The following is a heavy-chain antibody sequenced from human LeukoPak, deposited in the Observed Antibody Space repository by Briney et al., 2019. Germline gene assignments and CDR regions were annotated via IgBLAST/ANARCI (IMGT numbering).Heavy chain of an antibody. D-gene: IGHD6-13*01. J-gene: IGHJ4*02. Sequence: GGSLRLSCAGSGFTFSDYYMAWIRQAPGKGLQRISYMRRGSDVETYADSVKGRFTISRDNSKSTLYLQMNSLRAEDTAVYYCAKDRYSGLNTIDYWGQGTLVTVSS. V-gene: IGHV3-11*06. CDR1: GFTFSDYY. CDR2: MRRGSDVE. CDR3: AKDRYSGLNTIDY.